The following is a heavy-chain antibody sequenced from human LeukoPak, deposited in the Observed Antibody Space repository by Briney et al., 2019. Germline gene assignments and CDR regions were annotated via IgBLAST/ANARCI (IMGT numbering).Heavy chain of an antibody. D-gene: IGHD4/OR15-4a*01. CDR1: GGTFSSYT. CDR3: ARDRLTTSYYYGMDV. CDR2: IIPILGIA. Sequence: SVKVSCKASGGTFSSYTISWVRQAPGQGLEWMGRIIPILGIANYAQKFQGRVTITADKSTSTAYVELSSLRSEDTAVYYCARDRLTTSYYYGMDVWGQGTTVTVSS. J-gene: IGHJ6*02. V-gene: IGHV1-69*04.